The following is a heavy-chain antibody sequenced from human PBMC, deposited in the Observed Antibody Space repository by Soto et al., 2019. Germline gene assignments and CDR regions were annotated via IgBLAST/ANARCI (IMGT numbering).Heavy chain of an antibody. CDR2: IYHSGST. CDR3: ARDYYDIFTGYYGFDY. D-gene: IGHD3-9*01. CDR1: SGSISSSNW. J-gene: IGHJ4*02. Sequence: SETLSLTCAVSSGSISSSNWWSWVRQPPGKGLEWIGEIYHSGSTNYNPSLKSRVTISVDKSKNQFSLKLSSVTAADTAVYYCARDYYDIFTGYYGFDYWAQGNLVTVSS. V-gene: IGHV4-4*02.